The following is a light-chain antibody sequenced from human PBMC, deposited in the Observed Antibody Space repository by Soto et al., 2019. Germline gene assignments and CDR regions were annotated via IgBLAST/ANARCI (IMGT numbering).Light chain of an antibody. CDR3: QQYHKWPPWT. CDR1: QNVGVN. J-gene: IGKJ1*01. Sequence: EIVMTQSPATLSVSPGERATLSCRASQNVGVNLAWYQQSPGQAPRLLIYGASTRATDIPARFSGSGSGTEFTLTISSLQSEDFVFYYCQQYHKWPPWTFGPGTKVDIK. V-gene: IGKV3-15*01. CDR2: GAS.